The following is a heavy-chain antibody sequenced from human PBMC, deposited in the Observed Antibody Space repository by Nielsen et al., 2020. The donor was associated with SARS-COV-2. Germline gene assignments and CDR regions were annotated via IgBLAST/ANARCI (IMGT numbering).Heavy chain of an antibody. CDR1: GFTFDDYA. CDR2: ISGSGGST. J-gene: IGHJ4*02. V-gene: IGHV3-23*01. CDR3: AKAPHRGYDSPLDY. D-gene: IGHD3-22*01. Sequence: GESLKISCAASGFTFDDYAMHWVRQAPGKGLEWVSAISGSGGSTYYADSVKGRFTISRDNSKNTLYLQMNSLRAEDTAVYYCAKAPHRGYDSPLDYWGQGTLVTVSS.